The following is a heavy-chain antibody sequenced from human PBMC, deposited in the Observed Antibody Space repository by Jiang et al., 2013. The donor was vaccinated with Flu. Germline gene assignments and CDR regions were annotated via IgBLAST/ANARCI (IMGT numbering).Heavy chain of an antibody. CDR3: ARHLGPCSGGSCYYNAEYFQH. V-gene: IGHV4-39*01. D-gene: IGHD2-15*01. CDR2: IYYSGST. J-gene: IGHJ1*01. Sequence: SGGSISSSSYYWGWIRQPPGKGLEWIGSIYYSGSTYYNPSLKSRVTISVDTSKNQFSLKLSSVTATDTAVYYCARHLGPCSGGSCYYNAEYFQHWGQGTLVTVSS. CDR1: GGSISSSSYY.